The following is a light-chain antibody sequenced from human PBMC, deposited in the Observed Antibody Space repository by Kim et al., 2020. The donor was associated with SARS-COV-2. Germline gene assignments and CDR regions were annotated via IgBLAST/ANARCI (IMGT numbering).Light chain of an antibody. Sequence: APGKTAGITCGGNNIGTKSVLWYQQKPGQAAVLVIYYDGDRPSGIPSRFSGSTSANTATLTISRVEAGDEAAYYCQVWDSSSDHPVFGGGTQLTVL. CDR3: QVWDSSSDHPV. J-gene: IGLJ3*02. CDR2: YDG. CDR1: NIGTKS. V-gene: IGLV3-21*04.